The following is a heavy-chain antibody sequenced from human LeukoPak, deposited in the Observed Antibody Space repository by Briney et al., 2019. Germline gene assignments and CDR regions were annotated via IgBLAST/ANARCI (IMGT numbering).Heavy chain of an antibody. Sequence: ASVKVSCKASGYNFISYYMHWVRQAAGQGLEWMGIINPSDGSTTYTQKLQGRVTLTSDTSTSTFYMELNSLRSEDTAIYYCARERGYTHGSHFDLWGQGTMVIVSS. CDR3: ARERGYTHGSHFDL. CDR1: GYNFISYY. J-gene: IGHJ4*02. CDR2: INPSDGST. V-gene: IGHV1-46*04. D-gene: IGHD3-10*01.